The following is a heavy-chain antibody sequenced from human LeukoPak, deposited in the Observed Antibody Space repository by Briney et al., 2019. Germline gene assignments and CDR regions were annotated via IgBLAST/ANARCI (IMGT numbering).Heavy chain of an antibody. J-gene: IGHJ4*02. CDR3: ARSDCSGGSCQYYFDY. CDR2: IYYSGST. CDR1: GGSISSYY. Sequence: SEALSLTCTVSGGSISSYYWSWIRQPPGKGLEWIGYIYYSGSTNYNPSLKSRVTISVDTSKNQFSLKLSSVTAADTAMYYCARSDCSGGSCQYYFDYWGQGTLVTVSS. D-gene: IGHD2-15*01. V-gene: IGHV4-59*12.